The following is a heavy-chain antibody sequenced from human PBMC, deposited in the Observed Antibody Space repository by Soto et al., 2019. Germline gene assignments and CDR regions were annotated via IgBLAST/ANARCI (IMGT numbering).Heavy chain of an antibody. Sequence: ASVKVSCKASGYTFTGHYIHWVRQAPEQGPEWMGEIGPESGATRYAQRFQGRVTMTRDTSISTAYLEMSRLRSDDTAVYYCAREQLAEPYYYYGMDVWGQGTTVTVAS. V-gene: IGHV1-2*02. CDR3: AREQLAEPYYYYGMDV. CDR2: IGPESGAT. CDR1: GYTFTGHY. D-gene: IGHD5-18*01. J-gene: IGHJ6*02.